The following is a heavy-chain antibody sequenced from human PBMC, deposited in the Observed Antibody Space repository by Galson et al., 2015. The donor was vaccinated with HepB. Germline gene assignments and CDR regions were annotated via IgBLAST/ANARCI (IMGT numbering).Heavy chain of an antibody. CDR3: ARLGLVKSEQQWWFDP. Sequence: QSGAEVKKPGESLRISCKGSGYSFTSYWISWVRQMPGKGLERMGRIDPSDSYTNYSPSFQGHVTISADKSISTAYLQWSSLKASDTAMYYCARLGLVKSEQQWWFDPWGQGTLVTVSS. D-gene: IGHD6-13*01. V-gene: IGHV5-10-1*01. CDR2: IDPSDSYT. J-gene: IGHJ5*02. CDR1: GYSFTSYW.